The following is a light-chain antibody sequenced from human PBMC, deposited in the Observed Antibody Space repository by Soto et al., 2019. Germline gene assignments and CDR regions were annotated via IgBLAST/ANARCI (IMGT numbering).Light chain of an antibody. J-gene: IGKJ1*01. Sequence: DLQLTQSPSSLSASVGDRVTITCRASQTISTYLNWYQQKPGKAPKLLIYAASSLQSGVPSRFSGSGSGTDFTLTISSLQTEDFATYYCQQSYTTPPTCGQGTKVEIK. V-gene: IGKV1-39*01. CDR3: QQSYTTPPT. CDR2: AAS. CDR1: QTISTY.